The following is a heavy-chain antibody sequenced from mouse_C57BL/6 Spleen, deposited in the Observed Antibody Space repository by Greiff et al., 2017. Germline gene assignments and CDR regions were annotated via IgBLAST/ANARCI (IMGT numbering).Heavy chain of an antibody. D-gene: IGHD1-1*01. CDR3: ARDGYGSGDY. Sequence: EVHLVESGGGLVKPGGSLKLSCAASGFTFSSYAMSWVRQTPEKRLEWVATISDGGSYTYYPDNVKGRFTISRDNAKNNLYLQMSHLKSEDTAMYYCARDGYGSGDYWGQGTTRTVSS. CDR1: GFTFSSYA. V-gene: IGHV5-4*01. J-gene: IGHJ2*01. CDR2: ISDGGSYT.